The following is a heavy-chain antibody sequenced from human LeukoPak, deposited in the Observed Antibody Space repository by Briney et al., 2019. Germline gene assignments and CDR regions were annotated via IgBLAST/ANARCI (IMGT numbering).Heavy chain of an antibody. CDR1: GFTVSSNY. D-gene: IGHD3-22*01. Sequence: GGSLRLSCAASGFTVSSNYMSWVRQAPGKGLEWVSVIYSGGSTYYADSVKGRFTISRDNSKNTLYLQMNSLRAEDTAVYYCAKDHDYYDSSGYDYWGQGTLVTVSS. J-gene: IGHJ4*02. CDR3: AKDHDYYDSSGYDY. CDR2: IYSGGST. V-gene: IGHV3-53*05.